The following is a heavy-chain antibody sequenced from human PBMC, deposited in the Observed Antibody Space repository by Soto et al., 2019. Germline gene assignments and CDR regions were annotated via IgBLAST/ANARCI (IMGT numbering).Heavy chain of an antibody. D-gene: IGHD3-3*01. J-gene: IGHJ4*02. CDR2: IWYDGSNK. CDR3: ARDPRARITIFGGVMSQTYFDY. CDR1: GFTFSSYG. Sequence: PGGSLRLSCAASGFTFSSYGMHWVRQAPGKGLEWVAVIWYDGSNKYYADSVKGRFTISRDNSKNTLYLQMNSLRAEDTAVYYCARDPRARITIFGGVMSQTYFDYWGQGTLVSGSS. V-gene: IGHV3-33*01.